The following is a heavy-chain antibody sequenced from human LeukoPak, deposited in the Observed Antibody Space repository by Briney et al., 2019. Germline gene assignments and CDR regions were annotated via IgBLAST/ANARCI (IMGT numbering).Heavy chain of an antibody. J-gene: IGHJ4*02. CDR2: ITGSGGST. Sequence: GGSLRLSRAASGFTFSNYAMSWVRQAPGKGLEWVSGITGSGGSTNYADSVRGRFTISRDNSRNTLYLQMISLRPEDTAVYYCAKDTSIGKYCTNGVCSPFDYWGQGTLVTVSS. V-gene: IGHV3-23*01. CDR1: GFTFSNYA. CDR3: AKDTSIGKYCTNGVCSPFDY. D-gene: IGHD2-8*01.